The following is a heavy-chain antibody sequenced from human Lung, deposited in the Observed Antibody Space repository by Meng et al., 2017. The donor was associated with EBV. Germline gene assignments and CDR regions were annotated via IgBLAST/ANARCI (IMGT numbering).Heavy chain of an antibody. J-gene: IGHJ4*02. CDR1: GGSISGYY. CDR3: ARGGWSSSWGN. Sequence: QLQLQESGPGLVKPSETLSLTCTVSGGSISGYYWSWIRQPPGKGLEWIGEINHSGSTNYNPSLKSRVTISVDTSKNQFSLKLSSVTAADTAVYYCARGGWSSSWGNWGQGTLVTVSS. CDR2: INHSGST. D-gene: IGHD6-13*01. V-gene: IGHV4-34*01.